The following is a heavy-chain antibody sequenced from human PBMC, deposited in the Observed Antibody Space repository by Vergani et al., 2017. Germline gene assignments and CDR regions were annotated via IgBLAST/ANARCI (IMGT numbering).Heavy chain of an antibody. J-gene: IGHJ6*03. CDR1: GGSVSSGSYY. V-gene: IGHV4-61*10. D-gene: IGHD3-9*01. Sequence: QVQLQESGPGLVKPSETLPLTCTVSGGSVSSGSYYWSWIRQPAGKGLEWIGYIYYSGSTNYNPSLKSRVTISVDTSKHQFSLKLSSVTAADTAVYYCARELTGSALYYYYYMDVWGKGTTVTVSS. CDR3: ARELTGSALYYYYYMDV. CDR2: IYYSGST.